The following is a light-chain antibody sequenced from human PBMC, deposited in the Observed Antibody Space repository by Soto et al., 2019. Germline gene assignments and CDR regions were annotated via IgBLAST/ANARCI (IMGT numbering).Light chain of an antibody. CDR3: SSFTSSSTPWV. CDR1: SSDVGAYNY. J-gene: IGLJ3*02. CDR2: EVS. Sequence: QSALTQPASVSGSPGQSITISCTGSSSDVGAYNYVSWYQQHPGKAPKLMIHEVSNRPSGVSNRFSGSKSGNTASLTISGLQAEDEADYYCSSFTSSSTPWVFGGGTKLTVL. V-gene: IGLV2-14*01.